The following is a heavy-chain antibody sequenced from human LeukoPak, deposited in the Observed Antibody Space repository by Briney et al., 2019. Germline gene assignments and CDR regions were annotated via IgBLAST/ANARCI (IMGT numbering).Heavy chain of an antibody. Sequence: SGGSLRLSCAASGFTVSSNYMSWVRQAPGKGLEWVSVIYSGGSTYYADSVKGRFTISRDNSKNTLYLQMNSLRAEDTAVYYCAKVGSGSYLQYFDYWGQGTLVTVSS. CDR3: AKVGSGSYLQYFDY. CDR1: GFTVSSNY. D-gene: IGHD1-26*01. J-gene: IGHJ4*02. V-gene: IGHV3-53*01. CDR2: IYSGGST.